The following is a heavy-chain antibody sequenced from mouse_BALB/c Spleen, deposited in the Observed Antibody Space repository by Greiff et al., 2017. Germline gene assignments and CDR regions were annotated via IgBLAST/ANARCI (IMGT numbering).Heavy chain of an antibody. D-gene: IGHD2-4*01. CDR2: IDPYNGGT. CDR1: GYSFTGYN. CDR3: ARADYYYAMGY. Sequence: EVQVVESGPELGKPGASLKISCKASGYSFTGYNMYWVQQSHRKSLEWIGYIDPYNGGTSYNQKSKGKYTLTVDKSSSTVYMQLTRLTSEDSAIYYCARADYYYAMGYWGQGTRVTVSA. J-gene: IGHJ4*01. V-gene: IGHV1S135*01.